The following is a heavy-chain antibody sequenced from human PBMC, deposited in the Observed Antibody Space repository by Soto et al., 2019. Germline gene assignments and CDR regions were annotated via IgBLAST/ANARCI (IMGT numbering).Heavy chain of an antibody. Sequence: EVQLVESGGGLVQPGRSLRLSCAASGFTFDDYAMHWVRQAPGKGLEWVSGISWNSGSIGYADSVKGRFTISRDNAKNSLYLPMNSLRAEDTALYYCAKDVVRGMCSSSWLPWFDPWGQGTLVTVSS. J-gene: IGHJ5*02. CDR1: GFTFDDYA. CDR2: ISWNSGSI. CDR3: AKDVVRGMCSSSWLPWFDP. D-gene: IGHD6-13*01. V-gene: IGHV3-9*01.